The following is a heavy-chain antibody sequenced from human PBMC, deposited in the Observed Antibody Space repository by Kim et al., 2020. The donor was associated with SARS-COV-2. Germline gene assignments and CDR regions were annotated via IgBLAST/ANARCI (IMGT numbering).Heavy chain of an antibody. D-gene: IGHD3-22*01. J-gene: IGHJ4*02. CDR1: GFTFSDYY. CDR3: ARWTYYYDSSGYYPFDY. V-gene: IGHV3-11*03. CDR2: ISSSSSYT. Sequence: GGSLRLSCAASGFTFSDYYMSWIRQAPGKGLEWVSYISSSSSYTNYADSVKGRFTISRDNAKNSLYLQMNSLRAEDTAVYYCARWTYYYDSSGYYPFDYWGQGTLVTVSS.